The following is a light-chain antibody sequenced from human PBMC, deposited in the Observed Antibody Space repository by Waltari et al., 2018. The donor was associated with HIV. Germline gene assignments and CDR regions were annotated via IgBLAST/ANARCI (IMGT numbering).Light chain of an antibody. CDR2: KAS. Sequence: DIKMTQSATTLSASVGDRVNITCRASRDISNWLAWYQQKPGKAPKLLVYKASTLESGVPSRFSGSGSGTEFTLTINSLQPDDFASYSCQQYKGYPWTFGQGTKVEIK. V-gene: IGKV1-5*03. J-gene: IGKJ1*01. CDR1: RDISNW. CDR3: QQYKGYPWT.